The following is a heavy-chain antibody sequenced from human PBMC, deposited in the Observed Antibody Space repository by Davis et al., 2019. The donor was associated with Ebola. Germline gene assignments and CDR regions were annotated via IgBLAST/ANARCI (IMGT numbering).Heavy chain of an antibody. CDR1: GGSISSYY. CDR3: ARDMTTVTALLIYGMDV. V-gene: IGHV4-59*01. J-gene: IGHJ6*02. Sequence: SETLSLTCTVSGGSISSYYWSWIRQPPGKGLEWIGYIYYSGSTNYNPSLKSRVPISVDTSKNQFSLKLSSVTAADTAVYYCARDMTTVTALLIYGMDVWGQGTTVTVSS. D-gene: IGHD4-17*01. CDR2: IYYSGST.